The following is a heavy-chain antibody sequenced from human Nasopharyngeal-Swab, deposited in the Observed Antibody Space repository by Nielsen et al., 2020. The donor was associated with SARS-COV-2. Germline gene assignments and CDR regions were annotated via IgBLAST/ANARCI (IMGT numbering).Heavy chain of an antibody. CDR3: AKAYCSSTSCYHYFDY. J-gene: IGHJ4*02. V-gene: IGHV3-9*01. Sequence: GGPLRLSCAASGFTFDDYAMHWVRQAPGKGLEWVSGISWNSGSIGYADSVKGRFTISRDNAKNSLYLQMNSLRAEDTALYYCAKAYCSSTSCYHYFDYWGQGTLVTVSS. D-gene: IGHD2-2*01. CDR1: GFTFDDYA. CDR2: ISWNSGSI.